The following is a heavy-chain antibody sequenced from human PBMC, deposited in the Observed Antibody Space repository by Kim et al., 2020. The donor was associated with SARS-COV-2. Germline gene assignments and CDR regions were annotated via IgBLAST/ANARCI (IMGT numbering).Heavy chain of an antibody. CDR2: IYYSGST. CDR3: ASVPSLSGGNSGYYYYYYGMDV. D-gene: IGHD2-15*01. Sequence: SETLSLTCTVSGGSISSGGYYWSWIRQHPGKGLEWIGYIYYSGSTYYNPSLKSRVTISVDTSKNQFSLKLSSVTAADTAVYYCASVPSLSGGNSGYYYYYYGMDVWGQGTTVTVSS. CDR1: GGSISSGGYY. V-gene: IGHV4-31*03. J-gene: IGHJ6*02.